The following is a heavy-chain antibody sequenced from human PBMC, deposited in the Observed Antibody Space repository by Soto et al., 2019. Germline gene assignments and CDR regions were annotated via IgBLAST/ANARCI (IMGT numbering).Heavy chain of an antibody. CDR1: GYTFTSYG. V-gene: IGHV1-18*01. J-gene: IGHJ4*02. Sequence: VKVSCKASGYTFTSYGISWVRQAPGQGLEGMGWISAYNGNTKYAQKLQGRVTMTTDTYTSIAYMEMRSLSSDDTAVYYCERAANDIDYWGQGTMVTVSS. CDR3: ERAANDIDY. CDR2: ISAYNGNT. D-gene: IGHD1-1*01.